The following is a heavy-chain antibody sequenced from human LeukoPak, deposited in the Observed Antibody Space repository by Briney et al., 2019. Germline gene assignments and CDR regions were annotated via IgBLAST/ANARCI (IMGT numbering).Heavy chain of an antibody. D-gene: IGHD3-16*02. CDR1: GFTFSSYA. Sequence: PGGSLRLSCAASGFTFSSYAMSWVRQAPGKGLEWVSAISGSGGSTYYADSVKGRFTISRDNSKNTLYLQMNSLRAVDTAVYYCAKDALRLGELSLIDYWGQGTLVTVSS. J-gene: IGHJ4*02. V-gene: IGHV3-23*01. CDR2: ISGSGGST. CDR3: AKDALRLGELSLIDY.